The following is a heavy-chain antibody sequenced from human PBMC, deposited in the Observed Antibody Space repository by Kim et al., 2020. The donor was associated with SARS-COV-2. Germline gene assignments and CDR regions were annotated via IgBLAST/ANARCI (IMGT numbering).Heavy chain of an antibody. CDR1: GGSISSGGFY. CDR3: AIGQGLSTIIVVVVRAFEY. D-gene: IGHD3-22*01. V-gene: IGHV4-31*03. Sequence: SETLSLTCTVSGGSISSGGFYWSWIRQHPGKGLECIGYFYYSGSTYYNPSLKSRVTISVDTSNNQFSLKLSSVTAADTAAYYCAIGQGLSTIIVVVVRAFEYWGQGTLVTVSS. J-gene: IGHJ4*02. CDR2: FYYSGST.